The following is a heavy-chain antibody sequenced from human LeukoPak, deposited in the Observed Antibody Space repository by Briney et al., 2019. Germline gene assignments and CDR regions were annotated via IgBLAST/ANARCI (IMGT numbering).Heavy chain of an antibody. CDR3: ARAPSGCGGTCAFDS. D-gene: IGHD2-21*01. V-gene: IGHV4-4*07. CDR2: IYTDGST. CDR1: GGSISNSF. J-gene: IGHJ4*02. Sequence: SETLSLTCTVSGGSISNSFWSWIRQPAGKGLEWIGRIYTDGSTNSNPPLRSRLTMSLDTSKNQFSLKLTSVTAADTAVYFCARAPSGCGGTCAFDSWGQGTRVTVSS.